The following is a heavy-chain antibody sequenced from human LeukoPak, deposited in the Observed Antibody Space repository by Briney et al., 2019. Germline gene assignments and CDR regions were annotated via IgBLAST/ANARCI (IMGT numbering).Heavy chain of an antibody. CDR1: GYTFTSYG. J-gene: IGHJ6*03. CDR2: ISAYNGNT. CDR3: ARDPMGYYYYYMDV. D-gene: IGHD5-24*01. V-gene: IGHV1-18*01. Sequence: WASVKVSCKASGYTFTSYGISWVRQAPGQGLEWMGWISAYNGNTNYAQKLQGRVTMTTDTSTSTAYMELRSLRSDDTAVSYCARDPMGYYYYYMDVWGKGTTVTVSS.